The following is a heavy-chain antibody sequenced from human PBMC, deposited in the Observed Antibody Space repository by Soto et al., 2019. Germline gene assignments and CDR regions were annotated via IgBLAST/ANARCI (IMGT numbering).Heavy chain of an antibody. J-gene: IGHJ4*02. V-gene: IGHV4-59*01. CDR3: ARDHYGSPEY. CDR2: IYHSGST. Sequence: ETLSLTCTVSGGSISSYYWSWIRQPPGKGLEWIGYIYHSGSTNYNPSLKSRVTISVDTSKNQFSLKLSSVTAADTAVYYCARDHYGSPEYWGKGTLVPVFS. CDR1: GGSISSYY. D-gene: IGHD3-16*01.